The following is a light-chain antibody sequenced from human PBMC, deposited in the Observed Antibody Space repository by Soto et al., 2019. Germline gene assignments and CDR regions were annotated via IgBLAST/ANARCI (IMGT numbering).Light chain of an antibody. CDR1: QSISSY. Sequence: DIHMTQSPSSLSASVRDIVTITCRASQSISSYLNWYQQKPGKAPKLLIYAASSLQSGVPSRFSGSGSGTGFTLTISSLQTEDFANYYCQQSYSTPSITFGQGTRLEIK. CDR2: AAS. CDR3: QQSYSTPSIT. V-gene: IGKV1-39*01. J-gene: IGKJ5*01.